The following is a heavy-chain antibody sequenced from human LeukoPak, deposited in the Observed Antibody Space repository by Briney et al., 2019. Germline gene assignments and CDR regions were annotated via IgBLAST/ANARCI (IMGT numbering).Heavy chain of an antibody. CDR2: MNPNSGNT. Sequence: VASVTVSCKASGYTFTSYDINWVRQATGQGLEWMGWMNPNSGNTGYAQKFQGGVTMTRNTSISTAYMELSSLRSEDTAVYYCARTQRTLNYGDYGSDYWGQGTLVTVSS. V-gene: IGHV1-8*01. CDR3: ARTQRTLNYGDYGSDY. CDR1: GYTFTSYD. D-gene: IGHD4-17*01. J-gene: IGHJ4*02.